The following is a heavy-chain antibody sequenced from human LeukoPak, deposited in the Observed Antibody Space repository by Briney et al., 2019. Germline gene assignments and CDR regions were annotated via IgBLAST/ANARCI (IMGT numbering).Heavy chain of an antibody. D-gene: IGHD3-3*01. CDR3: ARGGGWDTIFGVVKYMDV. CDR1: GFTFSGYW. Sequence: GGSLRLSCAASGFTFSGYWMHWVRQAPGKGLVLVSRIANDGRGTHYADSVKGRFTISRDNAKNTLYLQMNSLRAEDTAVYFCARGGGWDTIFGVVKYMDVWGKGTTVTVSS. J-gene: IGHJ6*03. V-gene: IGHV3-74*01. CDR2: IANDGRGT.